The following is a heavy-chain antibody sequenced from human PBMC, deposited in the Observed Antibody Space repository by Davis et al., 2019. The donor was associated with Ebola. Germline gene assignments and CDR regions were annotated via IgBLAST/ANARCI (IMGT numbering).Heavy chain of an antibody. J-gene: IGHJ4*02. CDR2: IYYSGST. D-gene: IGHD4-23*01. CDR1: GGSISSYY. Sequence: GSLRLSCTVSGGSISSYYWSWIRQPPGKGLEWIGYIYYSGSTNYNPSLKSRVTISVDTSKNQFSLKLSSVTAADTAVYYCARASYGGNSGLRYWGQGTLVTVSS. V-gene: IGHV4-59*12. CDR3: ARASYGGNSGLRY.